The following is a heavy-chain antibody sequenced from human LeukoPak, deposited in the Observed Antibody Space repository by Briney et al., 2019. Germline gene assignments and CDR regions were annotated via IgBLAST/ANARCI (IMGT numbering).Heavy chain of an antibody. CDR1: GGSFSGYY. CDR2: INHSGST. CDR3: ARRYGSGSPFDY. J-gene: IGHJ4*02. Sequence: SETLSLTCAVYGGSFSGYYWSWIRQPLGKGLEWIGEINHSGSTNYNPSLKSRVTISVDTSKNQFSLKLSSVTAADTAVYYCARRYGSGSPFDYWGQGTLVTVSS. D-gene: IGHD3-10*01. V-gene: IGHV4-34*01.